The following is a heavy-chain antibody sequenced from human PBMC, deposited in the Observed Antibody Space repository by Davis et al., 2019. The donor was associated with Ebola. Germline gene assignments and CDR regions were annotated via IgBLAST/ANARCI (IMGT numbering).Heavy chain of an antibody. J-gene: IGHJ4*02. Sequence: GSLRLSCAASGFTFSSYWMHWVRQTPGKGLVWVSRINTDGSFTDYADSVKGRFTISRDNARNTVSLQMNSLRAEDTALYYCARSSYQPDWWGQGTLVTVSS. CDR3: ARSSYQPDW. CDR1: GFTFSSYW. D-gene: IGHD2-2*01. V-gene: IGHV3-74*01. CDR2: INTDGSFT.